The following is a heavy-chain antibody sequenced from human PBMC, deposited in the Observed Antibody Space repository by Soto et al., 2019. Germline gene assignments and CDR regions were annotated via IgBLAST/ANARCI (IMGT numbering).Heavy chain of an antibody. V-gene: IGHV3-7*03. CDR1: GFTFSTYW. CDR2: INPDGNVG. CDR3: AGWGGHDYNY. Sequence: PGGSLRLSCVGSGFTFSTYWMNWVRQAPGKGLEWVANINPDGNVGTYVDSVRGRFTTSRDNAKNPLYLQMSSLRADDTAVYFCAGWGGHDYNYWGQGIMVTVSS. D-gene: IGHD4-4*01. J-gene: IGHJ4*02.